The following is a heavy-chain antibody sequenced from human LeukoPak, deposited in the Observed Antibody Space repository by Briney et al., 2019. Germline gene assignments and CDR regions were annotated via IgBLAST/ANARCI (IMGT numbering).Heavy chain of an antibody. D-gene: IGHD3-9*01. CDR2: ILPALGTT. CDR3: ARELDSARGDAFDI. V-gene: IGHV1-69*05. J-gene: IGHJ3*02. CDR1: GGTFRSYT. Sequence: SVKVSCRASGGTFRSYTISWVRQAPGQGLEWMGGILPALGTTNYAQMFQGRVTITTDELTSTAYMELSSLRSEDTAVYYCARELDSARGDAFDIWGQGTMVTVSS.